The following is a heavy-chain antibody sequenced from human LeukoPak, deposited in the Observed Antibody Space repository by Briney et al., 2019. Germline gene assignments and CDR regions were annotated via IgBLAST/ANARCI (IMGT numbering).Heavy chain of an antibody. Sequence: GGSLRLSCAASGFTFSSYSMNWVRQAPGKGLEWVSSISSSSSYICYADSVKGRFTISRDNAKNSLYLQINSLRAEDTAVYYCARFGYSSSDDYWGQGTLVTVSS. V-gene: IGHV3-21*01. D-gene: IGHD6-6*01. CDR1: GFTFSSYS. CDR3: ARFGYSSSDDY. J-gene: IGHJ4*02. CDR2: ISSSSSYI.